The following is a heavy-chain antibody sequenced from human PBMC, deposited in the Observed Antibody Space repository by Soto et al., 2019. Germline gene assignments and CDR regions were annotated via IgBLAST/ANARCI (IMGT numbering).Heavy chain of an antibody. CDR2: INAANGDT. CDR3: VRRHVSATGIDWFDP. Sequence: ASVKVSCRASGYIFTDYYMHWVRQAPGQRLEWMGWINAANGDTKYSPKFQGRVTITRDTSASTAYMELSSLRSEDTAVYYCVRRHVSATGIDWFDPWGQGTLVTVSS. J-gene: IGHJ5*02. CDR1: GYIFTDYY. V-gene: IGHV1-3*01. D-gene: IGHD6-13*01.